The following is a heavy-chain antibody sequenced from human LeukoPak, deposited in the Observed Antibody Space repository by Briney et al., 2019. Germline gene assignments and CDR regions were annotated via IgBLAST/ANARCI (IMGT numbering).Heavy chain of an antibody. V-gene: IGHV3-64*05. J-gene: IGHJ4*02. Sequence: GGSLRLSGSASGFTFKSYARHWVRQAPGKGLKYVSSINTNGANTYYADSVKGRFTISRDNSRNTVYVQMNSLTPEDTAVYYCVKGLDYSSSQMDSWGQGTLVTVSS. CDR2: INTNGANT. CDR1: GFTFKSYA. CDR3: VKGLDYSSSQMDS. D-gene: IGHD6-6*01.